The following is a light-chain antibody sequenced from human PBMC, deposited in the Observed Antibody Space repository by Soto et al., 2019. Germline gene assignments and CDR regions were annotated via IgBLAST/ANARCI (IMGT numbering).Light chain of an antibody. Sequence: EIVLTQSPATLSLSPGERPTLSCRASQSVSSYLAWYQQKPGQAPRLLTYDASTRATGIPARFSGSGSGTDFTLTITSLEPEAFAVYYCQQRNSWPPTFTFGKGTRLEIK. V-gene: IGKV3-11*01. CDR2: DAS. CDR1: QSVSSY. CDR3: QQRNSWPPTFT. J-gene: IGKJ5*01.